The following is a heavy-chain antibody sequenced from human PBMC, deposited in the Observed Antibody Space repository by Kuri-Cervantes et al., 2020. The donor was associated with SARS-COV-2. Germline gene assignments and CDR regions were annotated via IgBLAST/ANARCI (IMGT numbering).Heavy chain of an antibody. CDR3: ARERPSVVVPAAIFQGPYYYYYMDV. Sequence: SVKVSCKASGGTFSSYAISWVRQAPGQGLEWMGGIIPIFGTANYAQKFQGRVTMTRDTSTSTVYMELSSLRSEDTAVYYCARERPSVVVPAAIFQGPYYYYYMDVWGKGTTVTVSS. V-gene: IGHV1-69*05. J-gene: IGHJ6*03. D-gene: IGHD2-2*02. CDR1: GGTFSSYA. CDR2: IIPIFGTA.